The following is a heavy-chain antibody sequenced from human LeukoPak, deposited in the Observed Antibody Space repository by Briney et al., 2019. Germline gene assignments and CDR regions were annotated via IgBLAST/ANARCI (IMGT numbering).Heavy chain of an antibody. CDR1: GFTFSDYY. J-gene: IGHJ5*02. V-gene: IGHV3-11*01. Sequence: NAGGPLRLSCAASGFTFSDYYMSWIRQAPGKGLEWVSYISSSGSTIYYADSVKGRFTISRDNAKNSLYLQMNSLRAEDTAVYYCARSSSWYPNWFDPWGQGTLVTVSS. CDR2: ISSSGSTI. D-gene: IGHD6-13*01. CDR3: ARSSSWYPNWFDP.